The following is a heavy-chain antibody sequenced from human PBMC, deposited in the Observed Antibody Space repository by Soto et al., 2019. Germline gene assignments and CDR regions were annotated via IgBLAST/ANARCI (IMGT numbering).Heavy chain of an antibody. Sequence: ASVKVSCRASGGTFSSYASSWVRQAPGQGLEWMGGIIPIFGTANYAQKFQGRVTITADESTSTAYMELSSLRSEDTAVYYCARESSSSRSYYKDFDYWGQGTLLSVSS. CDR2: IIPIFGTA. V-gene: IGHV1-69*13. J-gene: IGHJ4*02. CDR1: GGTFSSYA. CDR3: ARESSSSRSYYKDFDY. D-gene: IGHD1-26*01.